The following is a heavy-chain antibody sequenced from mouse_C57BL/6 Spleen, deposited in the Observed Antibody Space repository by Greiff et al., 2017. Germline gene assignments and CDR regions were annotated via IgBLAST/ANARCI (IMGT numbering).Heavy chain of an antibody. CDR3: AVDSRYYYGSSPYAMDY. Sequence: QVQLQQPGAELVKPGASVKLSCKASGYTFTSYWMHWVKQRPGRGLEWIGRIDPNSGGTKYNEKFKSKATLTVDKPSSTAYMQLSSLTSEDSAVEYCAVDSRYYYGSSPYAMDYWGQGTSVTVSS. CDR2: IDPNSGGT. D-gene: IGHD1-1*01. V-gene: IGHV1-72*01. J-gene: IGHJ4*01. CDR1: GYTFTSYW.